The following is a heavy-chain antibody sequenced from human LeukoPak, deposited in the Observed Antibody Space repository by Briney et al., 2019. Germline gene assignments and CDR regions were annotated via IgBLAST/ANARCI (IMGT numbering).Heavy chain of an antibody. CDR1: GGSISSGSNY. CDR3: ARPYGSGSYYYYYYYMDV. J-gene: IGHJ6*03. CDR2: IYYSEST. Sequence: PSETLSLTCTVSGGSISSGSNYWAWIRQPPGKGLEWIGTIYYSESTCYNPSLKSRVTISVDTSKNQFSLKLSSVTAADTAVYYCARPYGSGSYYYYYYYMDVWGKGTTVTVSS. V-gene: IGHV4-39*07. D-gene: IGHD3-10*01.